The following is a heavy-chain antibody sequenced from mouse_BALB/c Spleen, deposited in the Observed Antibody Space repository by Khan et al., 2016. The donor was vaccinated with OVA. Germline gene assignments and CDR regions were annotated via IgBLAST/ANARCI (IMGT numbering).Heavy chain of an antibody. Sequence: VQLKQSGPELVKPGASVKMSCTASGYTFTSYVIHWVKQKPGQGLDWIGYIYPYNDVTKFNEKFKGRATLTSDKSSSPAYMELSSLTSEDSAVYYCARNYRVDVYFDSGGQGTTLTVSS. CDR3: ARNYRVDVYFDS. J-gene: IGHJ2*01. D-gene: IGHD2-14*01. CDR2: IYPYNDVT. V-gene: IGHV1S136*01. CDR1: GYTFTSYV.